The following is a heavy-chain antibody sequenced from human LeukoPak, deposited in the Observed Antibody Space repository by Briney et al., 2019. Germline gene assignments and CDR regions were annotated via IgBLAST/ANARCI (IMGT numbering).Heavy chain of an antibody. V-gene: IGHV4-59*01. J-gene: IGHJ3*02. CDR2: IYYSGST. CDR1: DDSITMYY. Sequence: SETLSLTCSVSDDSITMYYWTWIRQPPGKGLEWIGYIYYSGSTNYNPSLKSRVTISVDTSKNQFSLKLSSVTAADTAVYYCARANYYDSSGYYYSRNDAFDIWGQGTMVTVSS. D-gene: IGHD3-22*01. CDR3: ARANYYDSSGYYYSRNDAFDI.